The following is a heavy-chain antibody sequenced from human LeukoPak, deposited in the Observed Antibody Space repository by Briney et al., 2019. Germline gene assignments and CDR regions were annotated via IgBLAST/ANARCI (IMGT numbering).Heavy chain of an antibody. Sequence: PSETLSLTCTVSGGSISSYYWSWIRQPAGKGLEWIGRIYSSGSTNYNPSLKSRSTLSVDTSKHQFSLKLSSVTAADTAVYYCAREVGQYSSGWLSSEFYFDYWGQGTLVTVSS. V-gene: IGHV4-4*07. CDR3: AREVGQYSSGWLSSEFYFDY. CDR1: GGSISSYY. J-gene: IGHJ4*02. D-gene: IGHD6-19*01. CDR2: IYSSGST.